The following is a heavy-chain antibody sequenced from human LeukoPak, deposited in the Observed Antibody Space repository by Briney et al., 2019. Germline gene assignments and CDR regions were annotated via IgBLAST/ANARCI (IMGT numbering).Heavy chain of an antibody. D-gene: IGHD3-3*01. CDR2: ISSNGGSI. V-gene: IGHV3-64*01. J-gene: IGHJ4*02. Sequence: GGSLRLSCAASGFTFSSYAMHWVRQAPGKGLEYVSAISSNGGSIYYANSVKGRFTISRDNSKNTLYLQMGSLRAEDMAVYYCAREGYYDFWSGPLPLDYWGQGTLVTVSS. CDR1: GFTFSSYA. CDR3: AREGYYDFWSGPLPLDY.